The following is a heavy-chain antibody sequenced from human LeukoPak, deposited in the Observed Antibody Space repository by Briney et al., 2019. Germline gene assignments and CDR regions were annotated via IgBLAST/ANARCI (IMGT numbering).Heavy chain of an antibody. D-gene: IGHD1-1*01. Sequence: QTGGSLRLSCVASGFPFRSYAMTWVRQTPGKGLESVSVITDDEDTYYADSVKGRFTISRDNSQNTVFLQTNSLRVEDTAVYYCAKVDYWSPENYFDSWGQGTLVTVSS. CDR2: ITDDEDT. J-gene: IGHJ4*02. CDR3: AKVDYWSPENYFDS. V-gene: IGHV3-23*01. CDR1: GFPFRSYA.